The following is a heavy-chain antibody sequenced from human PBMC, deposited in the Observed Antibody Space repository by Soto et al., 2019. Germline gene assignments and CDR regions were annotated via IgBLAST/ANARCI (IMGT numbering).Heavy chain of an antibody. J-gene: IGHJ5*02. CDR3: ARDAPYVTNWFDP. V-gene: IGHV4-59*01. Sequence: SETLSLTCTVSGGSISSYYWSWIRQPPGKGLEWIGYIYYSGSTNYNPSLKSRVTISVDTSKNQFSLKLSSVTAADTAVYYCARDAPYVTNWFDPWGQGTLVTVSS. CDR2: IYYSGST. CDR1: GGSISSYY. D-gene: IGHD3-16*01.